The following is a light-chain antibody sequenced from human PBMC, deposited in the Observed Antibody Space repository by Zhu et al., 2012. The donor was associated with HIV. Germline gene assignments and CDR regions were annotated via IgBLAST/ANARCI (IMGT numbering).Light chain of an antibody. CDR3: QQYGSSSFT. CDR1: QSVSNRY. V-gene: IGKV3-20*01. Sequence: NVLTQSPGTLSLSPGERATLSCRASQSVSNRYLAWYQQKPGQAPRLLIYDASKRATGIPDRFSGSGSGADFTLTISRLARHKDFAVYFCQQYGSSSFTFGQGTKVEIK. CDR2: DAS. J-gene: IGKJ2*01.